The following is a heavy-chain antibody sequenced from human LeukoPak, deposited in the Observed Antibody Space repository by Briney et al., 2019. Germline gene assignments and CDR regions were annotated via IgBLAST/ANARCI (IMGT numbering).Heavy chain of an antibody. Sequence: PSETLSLTCTVSGGSISSYYWTWIRQPPGKGLEWIGYIHYSGSTNYNPSLKSRVTISVDTSKNHFSLKLSSVTAADTAVYYCARHRGYGFDCWGQGTLVTVSS. CDR2: IHYSGST. D-gene: IGHD5-18*01. CDR1: GGSISSYY. J-gene: IGHJ4*02. CDR3: ARHRGYGFDC. V-gene: IGHV4-59*08.